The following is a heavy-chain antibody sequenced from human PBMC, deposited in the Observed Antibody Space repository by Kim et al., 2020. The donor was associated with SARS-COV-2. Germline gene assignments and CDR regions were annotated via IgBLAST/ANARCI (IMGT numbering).Heavy chain of an antibody. Sequence: GGSLRLSCAASGFTVSINYMSWVRQAPGKGLEWVSLIYSGGTTYYADSVKGRFTISRDNSKNTLYVQMNSLRAEDTAVYYCAQRYIGGWYFDLWGRGTLVTVSS. CDR3: AQRYIGGWYFDL. CDR1: GFTVSINY. CDR2: IYSGGTT. J-gene: IGHJ2*01. D-gene: IGHD3-16*01. V-gene: IGHV3-53*01.